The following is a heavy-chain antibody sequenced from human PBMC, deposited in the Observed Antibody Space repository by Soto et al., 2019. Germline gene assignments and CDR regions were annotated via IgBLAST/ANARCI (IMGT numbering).Heavy chain of an antibody. CDR2: IIPIFGTA. D-gene: IGHD3-9*01. CDR3: ARSTYYDILTGYSTYYFDY. Sequence: SVKVLCKASGGTFSSYAISWVRQAPGQGLEWMGGIIPIFGTANYAQKFQGRVTITADESTSTAYMELSSLRSEDTAVYYCARSTYYDILTGYSTYYFDYWGQGTLVTVSS. J-gene: IGHJ4*02. V-gene: IGHV1-69*13. CDR1: GGTFSSYA.